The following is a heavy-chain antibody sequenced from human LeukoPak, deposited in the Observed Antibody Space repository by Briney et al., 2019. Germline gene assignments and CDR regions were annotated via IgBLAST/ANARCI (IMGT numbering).Heavy chain of an antibody. CDR3: ARGAKFDP. Sequence: SETLSLTCAVCGGSFSGYYWSWIRQPPGKGLEWIGEINHSGSTNYNPSLKSRVTISVDTSKNQFSLKLSSVTAADTAVYYCARGAKFDPWGQGTLVTVSS. CDR2: INHSGST. CDR1: GGSFSGYY. J-gene: IGHJ5*02. V-gene: IGHV4-34*01.